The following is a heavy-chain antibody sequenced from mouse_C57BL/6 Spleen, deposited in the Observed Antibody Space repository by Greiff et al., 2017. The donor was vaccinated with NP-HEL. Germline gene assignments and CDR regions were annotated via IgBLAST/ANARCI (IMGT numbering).Heavy chain of an antibody. V-gene: IGHV5-17*01. CDR2: ISSGSSTI. CDR1: GFTFSDYG. CDR3: ARPSDGYSSYYAMDY. J-gene: IGHJ4*01. D-gene: IGHD2-3*01. Sequence: EVKLVESGGGLVKPGGSLKLSCAASGFTFSDYGMHWVRQAPEKGLEWVAYISSGSSTIYYADTVKGRFTISRDNAKNTLFLQMTSLRSEDTAMYYCARPSDGYSSYYAMDYWGQGTSVTVSS.